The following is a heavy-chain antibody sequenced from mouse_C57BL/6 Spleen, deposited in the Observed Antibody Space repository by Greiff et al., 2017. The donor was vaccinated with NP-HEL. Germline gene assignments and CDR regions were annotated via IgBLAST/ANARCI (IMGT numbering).Heavy chain of an antibody. D-gene: IGHD1-2*01. CDR2: INPNNGGT. CDR3: AREGDYGGFAY. J-gene: IGHJ3*01. V-gene: IGHV1-26*01. CDR1: GYTFTDYY. Sequence: VQLQQSGPELVKPGASVKISCKASGYTFTDYYMNWVKQSHGKSLEWIGDINPNNGGTSYNQKFKGKATLTVDKSSSTAYMELRSLTSEDSAVYYCAREGDYGGFAYWGQGTLVTVSA.